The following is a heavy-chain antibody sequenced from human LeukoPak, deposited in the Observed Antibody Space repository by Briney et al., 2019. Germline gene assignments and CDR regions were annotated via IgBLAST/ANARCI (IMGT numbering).Heavy chain of an antibody. V-gene: IGHV3-30-3*01. CDR1: GFTFSSYA. J-gene: IGHJ4*02. D-gene: IGHD6-13*01. CDR2: ISYDGSNK. Sequence: PGGSLRLSCAASGFTFSSYAMHWVRQAPGKGLEWVAVISYDGSNKYYADSVKGRFTISRDNSKNTPYLQMNSLRAEDTAVYYCAREGSSCLDYWGQGTLVTVSS. CDR3: AREGSSCLDY.